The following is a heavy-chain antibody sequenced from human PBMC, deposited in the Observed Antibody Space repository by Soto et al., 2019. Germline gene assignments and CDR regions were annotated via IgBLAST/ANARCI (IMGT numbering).Heavy chain of an antibody. CDR2: IYHSGST. D-gene: IGHD4-17*01. V-gene: IGHV4-38-2*01. CDR3: ARGAATVTPGWFDP. Sequence: SETLSLTCAVSGYSISSGYYWGWIRQPPGKGLEWIASIYHSGSTYYNPSLKSRVTISVDTSKNQFSLKLSSVTAADTAVYYCARGAATVTPGWFDPWGQGTLVTVSS. J-gene: IGHJ5*02. CDR1: GYSISSGYY.